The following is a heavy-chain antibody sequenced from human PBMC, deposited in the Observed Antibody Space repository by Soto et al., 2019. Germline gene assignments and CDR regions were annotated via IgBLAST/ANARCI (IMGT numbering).Heavy chain of an antibody. V-gene: IGHV3-33*01. CDR3: ARDRDAWNYYYGMDV. CDR1: GFTFSSYG. J-gene: IGHJ6*02. CDR2: IWYDGSNK. D-gene: IGHD5-12*01. Sequence: GGSLRLSCAASGFTFSSYGMHWVRQAPGKGLEWVAVIWYDGSNKYYADSVKGRFTISRDNSKNTLYLQMNSLRAEDTAVYYCARDRDAWNYYYGMDVWGQGTTVTVSS.